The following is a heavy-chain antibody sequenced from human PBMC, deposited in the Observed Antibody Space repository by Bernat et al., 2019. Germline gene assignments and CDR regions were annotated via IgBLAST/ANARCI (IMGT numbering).Heavy chain of an antibody. Sequence: EVQLLESGGGLVQPGGSLRLSCAASGFTFSSYAMSWVRQAPGKGLEWVSAISGSGGSTYYADSVKGRFTISRDNSKNTLYLQMNSLRAEDTAVYYCARVPYSSGWYSYWGQGTLVTVSS. D-gene: IGHD6-19*01. J-gene: IGHJ4*02. CDR2: ISGSGGST. CDR3: ARVPYSSGWYSY. V-gene: IGHV3-23*01. CDR1: GFTFSSYA.